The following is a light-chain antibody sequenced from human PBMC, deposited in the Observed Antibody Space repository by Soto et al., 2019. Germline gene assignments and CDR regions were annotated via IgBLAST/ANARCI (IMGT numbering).Light chain of an antibody. J-gene: IGKJ1*01. CDR3: MQGTHWPWT. Sequence: DVVMNQSPLSLPVTLGQPASISCRSSQSLIHSDGSTYLNWFQQRPGQSPRRLIYEVSDRDAGVSDRFSASGAGTDVTLKISRVEAEDVGVYYCMQGTHWPWTFGQRTDVETK. V-gene: IGKV2-30*02. CDR2: EVS. CDR1: QSLIHSDGSTY.